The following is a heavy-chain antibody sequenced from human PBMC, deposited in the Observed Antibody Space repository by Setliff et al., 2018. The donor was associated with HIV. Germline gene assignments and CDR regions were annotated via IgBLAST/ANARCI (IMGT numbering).Heavy chain of an antibody. J-gene: IGHJ4*01. CDR1: GFPFSRYW. CDR3: AVSFTMATGIFDN. D-gene: IGHD3-10*01. CDR2: IKSNGGDP. V-gene: IGHV3-74*01. Sequence: PGGSLRLSCAASGFPFSRYWMHWVRQVPGKGPVWVSRIKSNGGDPDYADAVKGRFTISRDNAENTLYMQMNSLSVEDTAVYYCAVSFTMATGIFDNWGHGALVTVSS.